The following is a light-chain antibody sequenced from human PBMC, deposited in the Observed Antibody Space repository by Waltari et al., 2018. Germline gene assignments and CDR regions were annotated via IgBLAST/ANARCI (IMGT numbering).Light chain of an antibody. CDR3: QQYNDWPLLT. CDR2: GAS. V-gene: IGKV3D-15*01. CDR1: RGVRNN. J-gene: IGKJ4*01. Sequence: EIVMTQSPATLSVSPGERRTLSCRASRGVRNNLAWYQQKPGQAPRLLIYGASTRATGIPARFSGSGSGTAFTLTISSLQSEDFAVYYCQQYNDWPLLTFGGGTKVEIK.